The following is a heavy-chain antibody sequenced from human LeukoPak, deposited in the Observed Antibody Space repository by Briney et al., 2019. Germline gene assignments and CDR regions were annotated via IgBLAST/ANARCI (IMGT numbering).Heavy chain of an antibody. CDR1: GGSFSGYY. D-gene: IGHD4/OR15-4a*01. CDR3: ARDAPPYGGYFDY. V-gene: IGHV4-34*01. Sequence: KPSETLSLTCAVYGGSFSGYYWSWIRQPPGKGLEWIGEINHSGSTNYNPSLKSRVTISVDTSKNQFSLKLSSVTAADTAVYYCARDAPPYGGYFDYWGQGTLVTVSS. CDR2: INHSGST. J-gene: IGHJ4*02.